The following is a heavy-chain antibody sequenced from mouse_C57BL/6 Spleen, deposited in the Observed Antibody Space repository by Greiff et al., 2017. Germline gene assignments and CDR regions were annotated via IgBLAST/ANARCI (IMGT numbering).Heavy chain of an antibody. CDR1: GYTFTSYW. Sequence: VQLQQPGAELVMPGASVKLSCKASGYTFTSYWMHWVKQRPGQGLEWIGEIDPSDSYTNSNQKFKGKSTLTVDKSSSTAYMQLSSLTSEDSAVYYCARQITTARYYFDYWGQGTTLTVSS. V-gene: IGHV1-69*01. CDR2: IDPSDSYT. CDR3: ARQITTARYYFDY. D-gene: IGHD1-2*01. J-gene: IGHJ2*01.